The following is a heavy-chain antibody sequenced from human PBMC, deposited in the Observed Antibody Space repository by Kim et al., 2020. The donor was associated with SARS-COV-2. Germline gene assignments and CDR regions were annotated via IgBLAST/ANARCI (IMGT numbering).Heavy chain of an antibody. CDR3: ARDPVPPSRYDYIWGSYPDY. D-gene: IGHD3-16*02. J-gene: IGHJ4*02. CDR2: ISAYNGNT. V-gene: IGHV1-18*01. CDR1: GYTFTSYG. Sequence: ASVKVSCKASGYTFTSYGISWVRQAPGQGLEWMGWISAYNGNTNYAQKLQGRVTMTTDTSTSTAYMELRSLRSDDTAVYYCARDPVPPSRYDYIWGSYPDYWGQGTLVTVSS.